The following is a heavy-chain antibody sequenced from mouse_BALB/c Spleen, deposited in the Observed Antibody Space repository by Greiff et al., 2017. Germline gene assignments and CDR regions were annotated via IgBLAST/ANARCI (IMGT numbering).Heavy chain of an antibody. CDR2: IDPYNGCT. CDR3: ARYYGNYFDY. D-gene: IGHD2-1*01. CDR1: GYAFTSYN. V-gene: IGHV1S135*01. Sequence: EVKLQESGPELVKPGASVKVSCKASGYAFTSYNMYWVKQSHGKSLEWIGYIDPYNGCTSYNQKFKGQATLTVDKSSSTAYMHLNSLTSEDSAVYYCARYYGNYFDYWGQGTTLTVSS. J-gene: IGHJ2*01.